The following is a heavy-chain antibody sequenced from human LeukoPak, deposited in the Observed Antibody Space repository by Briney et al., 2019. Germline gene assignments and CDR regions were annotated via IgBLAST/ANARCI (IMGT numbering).Heavy chain of an antibody. J-gene: IGHJ4*02. Sequence: GGSLRLSCAASGFTFSSYAMSWVRQAPGKGLEWVSAISGSGGSTYYADSVKGRFTISRDDSKNTLYLQMNSLRAEDTAVYYCAKDLYDILTGAGVFDYWGQGTLVTVSS. CDR3: AKDLYDILTGAGVFDY. CDR1: GFTFSSYA. D-gene: IGHD3-9*01. CDR2: ISGSGGST. V-gene: IGHV3-23*01.